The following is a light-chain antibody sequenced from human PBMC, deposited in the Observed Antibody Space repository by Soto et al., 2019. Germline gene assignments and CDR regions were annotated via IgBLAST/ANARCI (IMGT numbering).Light chain of an antibody. J-gene: IGKJ1*01. V-gene: IGKV2-30*01. CDR1: QSLLWTDGNTY. Sequence: DVVMTQSPLSLSVTLGQPASISCRTSQSLLWTDGNTYLNRVQQRPGQSPTRLTYKVSNRDSGGLDRCSGSGSGTDFTLHISRVEAEDVVVYYCLQGVYWPPGRAFGQGTKVEIK. CDR2: KVS. CDR3: LQGVYWPPGRA.